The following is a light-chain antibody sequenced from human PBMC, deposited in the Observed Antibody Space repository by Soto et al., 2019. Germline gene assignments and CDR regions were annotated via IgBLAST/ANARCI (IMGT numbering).Light chain of an antibody. CDR3: QQRSNWPPV. J-gene: IGKJ4*01. CDR2: DTS. CDR1: QSISSY. Sequence: EIVLTQSPATLSLSPGERATLSCRASQSISSYLAWYQQKPGQAPRLLIYDTSNRATGIPARFSGSGTGTDFTLTISSLEPKDFAVYYCQQRSNWPPVFGGGTKVEIK. V-gene: IGKV3-11*01.